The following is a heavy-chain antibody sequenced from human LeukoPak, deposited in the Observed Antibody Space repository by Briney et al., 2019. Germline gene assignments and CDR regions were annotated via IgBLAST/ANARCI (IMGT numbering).Heavy chain of an antibody. V-gene: IGHV3-23*01. J-gene: IGHJ4*02. CDR2: ISGSVDAT. CDR1: GVTFSGYS. Sequence: GGSLRLSCAASGVTFSGYSMSWVRQAPGKGPEWGSPISGSVDATYYAESVKGRVTISRDNSKNTLYVQMNRLRAEDTAVYYCAKDRQSRGSLGFDYWGQGALVIVSS. D-gene: IGHD3-22*01. CDR3: AKDRQSRGSLGFDY.